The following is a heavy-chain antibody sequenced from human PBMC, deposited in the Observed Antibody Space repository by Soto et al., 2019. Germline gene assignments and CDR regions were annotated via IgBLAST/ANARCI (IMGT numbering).Heavy chain of an antibody. D-gene: IGHD1-20*01. J-gene: IGHJ4*02. V-gene: IGHV3-11*01. CDR1: GFTFSDYY. CDR3: ARDRPSNCNVYYFDY. CDR2: ISSSGSTI. Sequence: QVQLVESGGGLVKPGGSLRLSCAASGFTFSDYYMSWIRQAPGKGLEWVSYISSSGSTIYYADSVKGRFTISRDNSKNSLYLQMNSRRAEDADVYYCARDRPSNCNVYYFDYWGQGTLVTVSS.